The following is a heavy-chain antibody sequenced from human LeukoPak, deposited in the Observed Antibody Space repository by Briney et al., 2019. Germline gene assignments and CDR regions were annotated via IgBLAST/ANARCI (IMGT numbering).Heavy chain of an antibody. Sequence: PGGSLRLSCAASGFTVSSNYMSWVRQAPGKGLEWVSHLYRNGGTFYADSVAGRFSISRDNSKNTLYLQMNSLRAADTAVYYCATYYDSWSAINMGDVWGKGTTVTVSS. CDR3: ATYYDSWSAINMGDV. CDR1: GFTVSSNY. J-gene: IGHJ6*04. CDR2: LYRNGGT. D-gene: IGHD3-3*01. V-gene: IGHV3-66*01.